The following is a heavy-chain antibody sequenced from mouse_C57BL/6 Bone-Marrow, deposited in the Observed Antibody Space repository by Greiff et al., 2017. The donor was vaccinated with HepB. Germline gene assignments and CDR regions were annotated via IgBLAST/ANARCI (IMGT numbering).Heavy chain of an antibody. V-gene: IGHV5-17*01. CDR3: ARTPDGYYVAWFAY. CDR2: ISSGSSTI. Sequence: EVHLVESGGGLVKPGGSLKLSCAASGFTFSDYGMHWVRQAPEKGLEWVAYISSGSSTIYYADTVKGRFTISRDNAKNTLFLQMTSLRSEDTAMYYCARTPDGYYVAWFAYGGQGTLVTVSA. D-gene: IGHD2-3*01. CDR1: GFTFSDYG. J-gene: IGHJ3*01.